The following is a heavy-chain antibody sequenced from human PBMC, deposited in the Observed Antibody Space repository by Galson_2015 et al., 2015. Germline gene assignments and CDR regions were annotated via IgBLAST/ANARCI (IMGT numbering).Heavy chain of an antibody. CDR1: GYTFTSYD. Sequence: SVKVSCKASGYTFTSYDINWVRQATGQGLEWTGWMNPNSGNTGYAQKFQGRVTMTRNTSISTAYMELSSLRSEDTAVYYCARGLRGGLDYGGNSGDYWGQGTLVTVSS. D-gene: IGHD4-23*01. V-gene: IGHV1-8*01. CDR3: ARGLRGGLDYGGNSGDY. J-gene: IGHJ4*02. CDR2: MNPNSGNT.